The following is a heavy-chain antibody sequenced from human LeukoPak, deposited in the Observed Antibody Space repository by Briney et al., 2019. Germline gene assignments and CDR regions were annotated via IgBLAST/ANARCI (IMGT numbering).Heavy chain of an antibody. J-gene: IGHJ6*02. CDR2: IAGSGVNI. D-gene: IGHD6-19*01. Sequence: PGGSLRLSCAASGFTFSDYYMSWVRQAPGKGLEWLSFIAGSGVNIFYADSVKGRFTISRDNAESSLYLQMNNLTQGDTAVYFCARDDAGGYKRYFYYGMDVWGQGTTVTVSS. V-gene: IGHV3-11*01. CDR1: GFTFSDYY. CDR3: ARDDAGGYKRYFYYGMDV.